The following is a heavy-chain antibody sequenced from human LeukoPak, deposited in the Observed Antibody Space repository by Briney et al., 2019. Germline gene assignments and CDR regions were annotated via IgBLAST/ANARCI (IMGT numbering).Heavy chain of an antibody. CDR1: GFTFDDYA. CDR3: ARGNSGSYSQDWFDP. CDR2: ISWNSGTI. Sequence: PGRSLRLSCAASGFTFDDYAMHWVRQAPGKGLEWVSGISWNSGTIGYPDSVKGRFTISRDNAKNSLYLQMNSLRDDDMALYYCARGNSGSYSQDWFDPWGQGTLVTVSS. J-gene: IGHJ5*02. V-gene: IGHV3-9*03. D-gene: IGHD1-26*01.